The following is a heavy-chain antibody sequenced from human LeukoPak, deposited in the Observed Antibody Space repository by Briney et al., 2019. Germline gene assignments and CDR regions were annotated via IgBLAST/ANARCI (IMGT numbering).Heavy chain of an antibody. CDR3: ARDQVSRYYYGSGDFDP. CDR1: GFSFRDYG. D-gene: IGHD3-10*01. J-gene: IGHJ5*02. CDR2: IRYDGTNE. Sequence: PGGSLRLSCTTSGFSFRDYGMHWVRQASGKGLELVAFIRYDGTNEWYADSVKGRFTISRDNFKNTVDLEMNSLRAEDTAVYYCARDQVSRYYYGSGDFDPWGQGTLVTVSS. V-gene: IGHV3-30*02.